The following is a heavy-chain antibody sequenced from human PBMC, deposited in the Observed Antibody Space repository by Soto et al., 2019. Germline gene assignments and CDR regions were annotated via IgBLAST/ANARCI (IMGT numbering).Heavy chain of an antibody. CDR1: GGSISTHY. D-gene: IGHD1-26*01. Sequence: SETLSLTCSVSGGSISTHYWSWFRQSAGKALEWIGHISTTGGTNYNPSLKSRVTMSVDTAGKAFSLQLASVTAADTAVYYCARVWYSKTGGLDPWGQGVLVTVSS. CDR2: ISTTGGT. V-gene: IGHV4-4*07. CDR3: ARVWYSKTGGLDP. J-gene: IGHJ5*02.